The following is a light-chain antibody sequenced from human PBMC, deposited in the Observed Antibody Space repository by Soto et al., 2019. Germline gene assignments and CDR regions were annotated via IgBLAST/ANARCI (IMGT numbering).Light chain of an antibody. J-gene: IGKJ1*01. Sequence: DIQMTQSPSSLSASVGDRVTITCRASQHIGKYLHWYQQKPGKAPQLLIHAVSNLQTGVPSRFSGSGSGTDFTLTISSLQPEDFATFYCQQGYNGPPWTFGQGTKVEIK. CDR2: AVS. CDR3: QQGYNGPPWT. CDR1: QHIGKY. V-gene: IGKV1-39*01.